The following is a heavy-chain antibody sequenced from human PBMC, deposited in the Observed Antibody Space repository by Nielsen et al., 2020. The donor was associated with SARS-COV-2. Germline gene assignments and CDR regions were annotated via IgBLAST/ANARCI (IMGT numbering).Heavy chain of an antibody. Sequence: GESLKISCAASGFIFSDSTMHWVRQASGKGLEWLGRIRSKSHSYETVYAVSVRDRFTISRDDSENTAYLQMNSLRAEDTAVYYCARESVTGTDAFDIWGQGTVVTVSS. CDR2: IRSKSHSYET. V-gene: IGHV3-73*01. D-gene: IGHD6-19*01. CDR1: GFIFSDST. CDR3: ARESVTGTDAFDI. J-gene: IGHJ3*02.